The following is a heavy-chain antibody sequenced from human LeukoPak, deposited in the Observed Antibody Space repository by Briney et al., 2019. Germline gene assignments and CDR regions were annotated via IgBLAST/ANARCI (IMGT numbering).Heavy chain of an antibody. CDR1: GFMFHDYA. CDR3: ARESESRFWYDY. V-gene: IGHV3-43*02. J-gene: IGHJ4*02. CDR2: ISSDGCST. Sequence: WESLRLSCAGPGFMFHDYAIHWVRQAPGKGLEWVSLISSDGCSTFYADSVKGRYTISRDNSKNPLYLQMNSLRSDDTALYYCARESESRFWYDYWGQGTLDT. D-gene: IGHD6-13*01.